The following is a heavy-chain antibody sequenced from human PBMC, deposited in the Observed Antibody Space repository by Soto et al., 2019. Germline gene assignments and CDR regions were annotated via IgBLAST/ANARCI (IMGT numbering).Heavy chain of an antibody. V-gene: IGHV3-30-3*01. Sequence: QVQIVESGGGVVQPGRSLRLSCAASGFTFSSYPMHWVRQAPGKGLEWVTVISYDGSSQSYADSVKGRFTISRDNSKDTLYLQMHSLRSEDTAVYYCARGPITQTSFIDQGGQATLVTVSS. CDR1: GFTFSSYP. CDR3: ARGPITQTSFIDQ. CDR2: ISYDGSSQ. D-gene: IGHD1-20*01. J-gene: IGHJ4*02.